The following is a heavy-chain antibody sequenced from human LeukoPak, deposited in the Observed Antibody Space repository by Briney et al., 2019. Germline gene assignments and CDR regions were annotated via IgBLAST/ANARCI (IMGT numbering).Heavy chain of an antibody. CDR1: GFTFSSYG. CDR2: IRYDGSNK. Sequence: PGGSLRLSCAASGFTFSSYGMHWVRQAPGKGLEWVAFIRYDGSNKYYADSVKGRFTISRDNSKNTLYLQMNSLRAEDTAVYYCAKDQRLAAGPYYFDYWGQGTLVTVSS. J-gene: IGHJ4*02. D-gene: IGHD6-13*01. CDR3: AKDQRLAAGPYYFDY. V-gene: IGHV3-30*02.